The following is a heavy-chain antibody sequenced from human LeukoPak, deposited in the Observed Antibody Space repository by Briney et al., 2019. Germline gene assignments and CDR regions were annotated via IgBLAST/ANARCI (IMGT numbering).Heavy chain of an antibody. D-gene: IGHD5-24*01. J-gene: IGHJ4*02. CDR1: GASINSSNYY. Sequence: SETLSLTCTVSGASINSSNYYWGWIRQPPGKGLEWIGTIYYSGTTYYNPSLKSRVTISVDTSKNQFSLKLSSVTAADTALYYCARSPRFDGYKRAYDYWGQGTLVTVSS. CDR2: IYYSGTT. V-gene: IGHV4-39*07. CDR3: ARSPRFDGYKRAYDY.